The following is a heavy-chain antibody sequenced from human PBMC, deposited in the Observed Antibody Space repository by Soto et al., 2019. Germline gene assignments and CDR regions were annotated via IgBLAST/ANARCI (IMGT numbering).Heavy chain of an antibody. CDR3: STPAVTRDSSGLQAFDI. J-gene: IGHJ3*02. V-gene: IGHV3-15*07. CDR2: IKSKTDGGTT. D-gene: IGHD3-22*01. CDR1: GFTFSNAW. Sequence: GGSLRLSCAASGFTFSNAWMNWVRQAPGKGLEWVGRIKSKTDGGTTDYAAPVKGRFTISRDDSKNTLYLQMNILKTEDTAVYYCSTPAVTRDSSGLQAFDIWGQGTMVTVSS.